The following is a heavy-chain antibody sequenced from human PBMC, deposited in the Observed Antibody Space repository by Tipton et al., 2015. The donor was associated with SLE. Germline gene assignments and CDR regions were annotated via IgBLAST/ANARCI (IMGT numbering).Heavy chain of an antibody. Sequence: SLRLFCAASGFTFSNYAFSWVRQAPGKGLEWVSVVSGTGFTYYADSVKGRFTISRDNSKSSLYLQMNSLRTEDTALYYCAKVSSETGTFGLDYWGQGTLVTVSS. CDR2: VSGTGFT. CDR1: GFTFSNYA. V-gene: IGHV3-23*01. D-gene: IGHD3-9*01. J-gene: IGHJ4*02. CDR3: AKVSSETGTFGLDY.